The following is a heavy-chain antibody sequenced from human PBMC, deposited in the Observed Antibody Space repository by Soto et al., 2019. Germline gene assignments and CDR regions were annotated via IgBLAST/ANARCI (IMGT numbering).Heavy chain of an antibody. CDR1: EFTFSDYY. CDR2: ISGPGNAI. CDR3: ARMFSRYDPLYYFDY. D-gene: IGHD1-1*01. Sequence: GGSLRLSCAASEFTFSDYYMTWIRQAPGRGLEWVSSISGPGNAIFYADSVKGRFTISRDNTKNSLYLQMNSLKAEDTAVFYCARMFSRYDPLYYFDYWGQGTLVTVSS. V-gene: IGHV3-11*01. J-gene: IGHJ4*02.